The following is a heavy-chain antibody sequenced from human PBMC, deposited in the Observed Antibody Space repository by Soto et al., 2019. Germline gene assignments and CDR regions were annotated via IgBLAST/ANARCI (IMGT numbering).Heavy chain of an antibody. CDR1: GFTFSNYV. Sequence: GGSLRLSCAASGFTFSNYVMSWVRQAPGKGLEWVSTVSGSSYTTDYADSVKGRFTISRDNSKNTLHLHMNSLRAEDTAIYYCAKGIYSSVWYGFDYWGQGALVTVSS. CDR2: VSGSSYTT. V-gene: IGHV3-23*01. CDR3: AKGIYSSVWYGFDY. J-gene: IGHJ4*02. D-gene: IGHD6-19*01.